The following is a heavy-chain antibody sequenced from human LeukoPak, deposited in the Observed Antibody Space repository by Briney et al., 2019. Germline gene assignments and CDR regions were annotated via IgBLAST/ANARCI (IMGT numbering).Heavy chain of an antibody. CDR3: AKDPGDYGDYGLFDY. D-gene: IGHD4-17*01. Sequence: SGGYLRLSCAASEFTFSDYYMSWIRQAPGKGLEWISYISSSGSVIYYADSVKGRFTISRDNAKNSLYLQMNSLRAEDTALYYCAKDPGDYGDYGLFDYWGQGTLVTVSS. J-gene: IGHJ4*02. V-gene: IGHV3-11*01. CDR2: ISSSGSVI. CDR1: EFTFSDYY.